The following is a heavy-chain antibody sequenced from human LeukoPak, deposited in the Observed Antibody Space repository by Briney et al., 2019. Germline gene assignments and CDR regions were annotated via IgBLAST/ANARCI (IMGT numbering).Heavy chain of an antibody. V-gene: IGHV3-33*01. CDR1: GFTFDTYA. D-gene: IGHD3-10*01. CDR3: ARGLLGRGGGSFDY. Sequence: PGGSLRLSCAASGFTFDTYAMHWVRQAPGEGLEWMAIIWYDGSKKEYADSVKGRFTVSRDNSKNTLDMQMNSLRAEDTAVYYCARGLLGRGGGSFDYWGQGTLVTVSS. CDR2: IWYDGSKK. J-gene: IGHJ4*02.